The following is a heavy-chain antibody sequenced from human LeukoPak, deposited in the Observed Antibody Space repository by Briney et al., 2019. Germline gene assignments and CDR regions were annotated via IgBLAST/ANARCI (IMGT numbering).Heavy chain of an antibody. CDR3: ARARGSSSGWGHYYYSLDV. J-gene: IGHJ6*02. Sequence: SETLSLTCTVSGGSMSNYYWSWIRQSPGKGLEWMGYVFYSGNTKYNPSHWSRVTISVDTAKSQFSVKLTSVTAADTSVFYCARARGSSSGWGHYYYSLDVWGQGTTVTVSS. V-gene: IGHV4-59*12. CDR2: VFYSGNT. D-gene: IGHD6-19*01. CDR1: GGSMSNYY.